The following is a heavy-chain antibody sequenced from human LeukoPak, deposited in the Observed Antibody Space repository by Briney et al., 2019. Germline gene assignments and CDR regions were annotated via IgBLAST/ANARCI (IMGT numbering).Heavy chain of an antibody. V-gene: IGHV3-30*02. CDR2: IRYEGSNK. CDR3: ARGTYYYGSGSYNWDY. J-gene: IGHJ4*02. Sequence: PGGSLRLSCAASGFTFSSYGMHWVRQAPGKGLEWVAFIRYEGSNKYYADSVKGRFTLSRDNSKNTLYLQINSLRAEDTAVYYCARGTYYYGSGSYNWDYWGQGTLVTVSS. D-gene: IGHD3-10*01. CDR1: GFTFSSYG.